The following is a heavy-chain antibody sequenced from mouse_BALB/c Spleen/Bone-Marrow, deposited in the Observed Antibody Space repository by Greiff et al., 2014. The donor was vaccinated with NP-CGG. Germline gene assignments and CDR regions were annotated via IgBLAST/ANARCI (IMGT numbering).Heavy chain of an antibody. D-gene: IGHD2-1*01. CDR2: IYPGDGDT. CDR3: ARGGNYRFDY. J-gene: IGHJ2*01. CDR1: GYAFSSSW. V-gene: IGHV1-82*01. Sequence: VHLVESGPELVKPGASVKISCKASGYAFSSSWMSWVKQRPGQGLEWIGRIYPGDGDTNYNGKFKGKATLTADKSSSTAYMQLSSLTSVDSAVYFCARGGNYRFDYWGQGTTLTVSS.